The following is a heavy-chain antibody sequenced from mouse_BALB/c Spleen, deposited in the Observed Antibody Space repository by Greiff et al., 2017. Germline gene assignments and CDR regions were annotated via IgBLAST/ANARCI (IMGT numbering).Heavy chain of an antibody. J-gene: IGHJ3*01. Sequence: EVKVVESGGGLVQPGGSRKLSCAASGFTFSSFGMHWVRQAPEKGLEWVAYISSGSSTIYYADTVKGRFTISRDNPKNTLFLQMTSLRSEDTAMYYCARSRADSSGPEAYWGQGTLVTVSA. CDR1: GFTFSSFG. D-gene: IGHD3-2*01. V-gene: IGHV5-17*02. CDR3: ARSRADSSGPEAY. CDR2: ISSGSSTI.